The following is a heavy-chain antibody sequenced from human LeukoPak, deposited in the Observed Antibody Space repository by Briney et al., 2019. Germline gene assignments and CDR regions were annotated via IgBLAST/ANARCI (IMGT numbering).Heavy chain of an antibody. CDR2: ISGSAGGT. CDR3: AKGGGSGSYRGYNWFDP. CDR1: GFTFSSYA. D-gene: IGHD1-26*01. V-gene: IGHV3-23*01. J-gene: IGHJ5*02. Sequence: GGSLRLSCAASGFTFSSYAMSWVRQAPGKGLEWVSIISGSAGGTYYADSVKGRFTISRDNSKNTVYLQMNSLRAGDTALYFCAKGGGSGSYRGYNWFDPWGQGTLVTVS.